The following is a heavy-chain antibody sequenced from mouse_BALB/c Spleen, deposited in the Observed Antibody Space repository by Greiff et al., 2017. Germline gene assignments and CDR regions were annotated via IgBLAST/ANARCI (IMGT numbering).Heavy chain of an antibody. V-gene: IGHV1S26*01. J-gene: IGHJ2*01. D-gene: IGHD2-1*01. Sequence: QVQLKQPGAELVKPGASVKMSCKASGYTFTSYWMHWVKQRPGQGLEWIGYINPSTGYTEYNQKFKDKATLTADKSSSTAYMQLSSLTSEDSAVYYCARDYGNYFDYWGQGTTLTVSS. CDR3: ARDYGNYFDY. CDR1: GYTFTSYW. CDR2: INPSTGYT.